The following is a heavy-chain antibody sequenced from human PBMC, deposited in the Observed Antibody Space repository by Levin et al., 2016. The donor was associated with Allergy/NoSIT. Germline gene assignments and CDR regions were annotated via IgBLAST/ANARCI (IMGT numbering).Heavy chain of an antibody. Sequence: WVRQAPGQGLEWMGGIIPIFGTANYAQKFQGRVTITADESTSTAYMELSSLRSEDTAVYYCARETTVTTVGDWYFDLWGRGTLVTVSS. J-gene: IGHJ2*01. D-gene: IGHD4-17*01. CDR3: ARETTVTTVGDWYFDL. V-gene: IGHV1-69*01. CDR2: IIPIFGTA.